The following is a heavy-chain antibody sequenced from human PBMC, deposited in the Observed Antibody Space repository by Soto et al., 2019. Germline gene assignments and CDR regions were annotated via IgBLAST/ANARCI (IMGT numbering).Heavy chain of an antibody. J-gene: IGHJ4*02. D-gene: IGHD7-27*01. CDR3: ARHPGASFDN. V-gene: IGHV4-59*08. CDR2: IHYTGSA. Sequence: SSETLSLTCNVSGGSLTGYYWSWIRQPPGKRLEWIGYIHYTGSATYNPSLKSRVTMSIDTSKDQFSLILTSVTVADSAVYYCARHPGASFDNWGQGARVTVSS. CDR1: GGSLTGYY.